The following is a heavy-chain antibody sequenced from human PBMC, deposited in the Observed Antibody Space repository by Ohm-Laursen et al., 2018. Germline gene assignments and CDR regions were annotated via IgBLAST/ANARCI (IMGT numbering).Heavy chain of an antibody. CDR1: GVSVSSGSYY. Sequence: SDTLSLTCTVSGVSVSSGSYYWSWIRQPPGKGLEWIGYIYYSGSTNSNPSLKSRVTISVDTSKNQFSLMPSSVTAADTAVYYCGSRCRQLRCPSRGDLWGRGTLVTVSS. V-gene: IGHV4-61*01. J-gene: IGHJ2*01. CDR3: GSRCRQLRCPSRGDL. D-gene: IGHD4-17*01. CDR2: IYYSGST.